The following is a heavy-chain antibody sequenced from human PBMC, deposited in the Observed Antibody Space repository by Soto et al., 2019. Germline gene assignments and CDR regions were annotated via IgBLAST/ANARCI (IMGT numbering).Heavy chain of an antibody. J-gene: IGHJ4*02. CDR1: GFPFSDYY. D-gene: IGHD2-21*01. V-gene: IGHV3-11*06. CDR2: ISPKSTYR. Sequence: GGSLRLSXATSGFPFSDYYMSWIRQAPGKGLEWLSHISPKSTYRNYADSVKGRFTISRDNTKSSLFLQMNSLGVEDTAVYYCARGGGGGLFEHWGQGVLVTVSS. CDR3: ARGGGGGLFEH.